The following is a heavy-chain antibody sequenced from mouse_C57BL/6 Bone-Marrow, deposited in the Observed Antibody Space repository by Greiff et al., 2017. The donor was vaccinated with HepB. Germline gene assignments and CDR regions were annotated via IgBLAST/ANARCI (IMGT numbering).Heavy chain of an antibody. D-gene: IGHD1-1*01. CDR1: GFTFSSYA. CDR2: ISDGGSYT. V-gene: IGHV5-4*03. J-gene: IGHJ2*01. Sequence: EVNVVESGGGLVKPGGSLKLSCAASGFTFSSYAMSWVRQTPEKRLEWVATISDGGSYTYYPDNVKGRFTISRDNAKNNLYLQMSHLKSEDTAMYYCARLITTVVATNYFDYWGQGTTLTVSS. CDR3: ARLITTVVATNYFDY.